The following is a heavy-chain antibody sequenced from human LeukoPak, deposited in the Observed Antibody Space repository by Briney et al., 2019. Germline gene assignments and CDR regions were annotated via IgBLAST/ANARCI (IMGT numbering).Heavy chain of an antibody. V-gene: IGHV3-30*01. D-gene: IGHD3-10*01. CDR3: ARGGSGSYYYYFYYMDV. Sequence: GRSLRLSCAASGFTFSSPAMHWVRQAPGKGLEWVSIISYDGSNKYYADSVKGRFTISRDNSKNTLFLQMNSLRAEDTAVYYCARGGSGSYYYYFYYMDVWGKGTTVTVSS. CDR1: GFTFSSPA. J-gene: IGHJ6*03. CDR2: ISYDGSNK.